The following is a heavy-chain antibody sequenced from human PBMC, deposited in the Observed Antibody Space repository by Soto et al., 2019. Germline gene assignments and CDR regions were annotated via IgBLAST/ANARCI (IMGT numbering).Heavy chain of an antibody. V-gene: IGHV3-33*01. Sequence: QVQLVESGGGVVQPGRSLRLSCAASGFTFSSYGMHWVRQAPGKGLEWVAVIWYDGSNKYYADSVKGRFTISRDNSKNTLYLQVNSLRAEDTAVYYCARGPNSSGWYAAFDIWGQGTMVTVSS. CDR1: GFTFSSYG. CDR3: ARGPNSSGWYAAFDI. D-gene: IGHD6-19*01. J-gene: IGHJ3*02. CDR2: IWYDGSNK.